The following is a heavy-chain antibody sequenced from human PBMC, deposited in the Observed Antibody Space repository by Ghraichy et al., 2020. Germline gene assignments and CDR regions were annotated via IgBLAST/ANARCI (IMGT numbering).Heavy chain of an antibody. Sequence: SVKVSCKASADASTSYTVSWVRQAPGQGLEWMGGIIPIFGSTTYAPQFQDRVTITADESTNTVYLELNSLTSEDTAVYYCARGNAVAKLSYYYGMDVWGQGTTVTVSS. CDR2: IIPIFGST. V-gene: IGHV1-69*13. CDR3: ARGNAVAKLSYYYGMDV. CDR1: ADASTSYT. J-gene: IGHJ6*02. D-gene: IGHD6-19*01.